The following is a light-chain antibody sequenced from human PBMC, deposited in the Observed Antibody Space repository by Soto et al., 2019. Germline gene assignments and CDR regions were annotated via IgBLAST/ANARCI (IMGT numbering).Light chain of an antibody. Sequence: EILLTQSPSTLSLSPGERATLSRGASQSVTSNYLAWYQQKPGQAPRLLILGASTRATGIPARFSGSGSGTEFTLSISSLQSEDFAVYYCKQYKEWPPFTFGQGTRLEIK. J-gene: IGKJ5*01. CDR1: QSVTSN. CDR3: KQYKEWPPFT. CDR2: GAS. V-gene: IGKV3-15*01.